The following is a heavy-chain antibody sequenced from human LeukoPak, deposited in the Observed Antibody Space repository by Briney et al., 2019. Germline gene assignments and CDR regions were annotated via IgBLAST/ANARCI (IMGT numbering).Heavy chain of an antibody. J-gene: IGHJ4*02. CDR3: ARGSVEMATMRYYFDY. V-gene: IGHV3-30*02. D-gene: IGHD5-24*01. CDR2: IRYDGSNK. CDR1: GFTFSSYG. Sequence: GGSLRLSCAASGFTFSSYGMHWVRQAPGKGLEWVAFIRYDGSNKYYADSVKGRFTISRDNSKNTLYLQMNSLRAEDTAVYYCARGSVEMATMRYYFDYWGQGTLVTVSS.